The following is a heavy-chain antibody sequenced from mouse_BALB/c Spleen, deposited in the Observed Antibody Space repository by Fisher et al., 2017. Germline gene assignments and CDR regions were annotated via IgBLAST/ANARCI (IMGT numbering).Heavy chain of an antibody. J-gene: IGHJ4*01. D-gene: IGHD2-2*01. V-gene: IGHV5-17*02. CDR3: ARAGYYSAMDY. Sequence: RFTISRDNPKNTLFLQMTSLRSEDTAMYYCARAGYYSAMDYWGQGTSVTVSS.